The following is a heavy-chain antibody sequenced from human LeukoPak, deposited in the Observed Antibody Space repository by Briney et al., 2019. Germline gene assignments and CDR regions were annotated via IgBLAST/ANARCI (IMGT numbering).Heavy chain of an antibody. Sequence: GGSLRLSCAASGFTFSSYWMTWVRRAPGKGLEWVANIKQDGSEKYYVDSVKGRFTISRDNAKNSLYLQMNSLRAEDTALYHCARVGTAYYYYYMDVWGKGTTVTVSS. D-gene: IGHD1-1*01. CDR3: ARVGTAYYYYYMDV. J-gene: IGHJ6*03. V-gene: IGHV3-7*03. CDR2: IKQDGSEK. CDR1: GFTFSSYW.